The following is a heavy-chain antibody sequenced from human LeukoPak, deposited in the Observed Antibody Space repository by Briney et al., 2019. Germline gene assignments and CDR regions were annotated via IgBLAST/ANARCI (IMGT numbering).Heavy chain of an antibody. CDR2: ISGSGGST. Sequence: GSLRLSCAASGFTFSSYAMSWVRRAPGKGLEWVSAISGSGGSTYYADSVKGRFTISRDNSKNTLYLQMNSLRAEDTAVYYCAKGFKQSGAFDIWGQGTMVTVSS. V-gene: IGHV3-23*01. CDR1: GFTFSSYA. D-gene: IGHD4-4*01. J-gene: IGHJ3*02. CDR3: AKGFKQSGAFDI.